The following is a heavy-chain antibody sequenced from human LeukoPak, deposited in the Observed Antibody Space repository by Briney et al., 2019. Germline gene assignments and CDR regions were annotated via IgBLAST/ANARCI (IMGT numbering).Heavy chain of an antibody. D-gene: IGHD3-3*01. Sequence: SETLSLTCTVSGGSISSYYWSWIRQPPGKGLEWMGYIYYSGSTNYNPSLKSRVTISVDTSKNQFSLKLSSVTAADTAVYYCAREGFWSDYYHMDVWGKGTTVTVSS. CDR1: GGSISSYY. J-gene: IGHJ6*03. CDR2: IYYSGST. V-gene: IGHV4-59*01. CDR3: AREGFWSDYYHMDV.